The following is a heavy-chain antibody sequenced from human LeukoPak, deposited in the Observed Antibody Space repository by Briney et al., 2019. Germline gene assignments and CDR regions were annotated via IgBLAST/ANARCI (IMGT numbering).Heavy chain of an antibody. CDR2: IYPGDSDT. Sequence: GESLKISCKGSGYSFTSYWIAWVRQMPGKGLEWMGIIYPGDSDTRCSPSFQGQVTISADKSISTAYLQWSSLKASDTAMYYCARRPATYGSGSYYGDYWGQGTLVTVSS. CDR1: GYSFTSYW. J-gene: IGHJ4*02. V-gene: IGHV5-51*01. CDR3: ARRPATYGSGSYYGDY. D-gene: IGHD3-10*01.